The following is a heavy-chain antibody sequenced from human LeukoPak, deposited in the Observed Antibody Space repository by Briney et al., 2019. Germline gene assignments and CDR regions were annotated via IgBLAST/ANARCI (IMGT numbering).Heavy chain of an antibody. CDR3: ARLSSGSYTRGTFDI. J-gene: IGHJ3*02. V-gene: IGHV1-46*01. CDR1: GYTFTNHY. D-gene: IGHD1-26*01. Sequence: ASVKVSCKASGYTFTNHYMHWVRQAPGQGLEWMGILNPNDGHTTYTQMFQGRVTMTRDTSSNTVYMELSSLRYEDTAVYFCARLSSGSYTRGTFDIWGQGTLVTVSS. CDR2: LNPNDGHT.